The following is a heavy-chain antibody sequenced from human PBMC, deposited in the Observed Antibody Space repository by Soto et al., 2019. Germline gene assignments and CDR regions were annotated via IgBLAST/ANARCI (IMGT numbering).Heavy chain of an antibody. D-gene: IGHD2-8*01. CDR1: GGSFSGYY. V-gene: IGHV4-34*01. CDR3: ARQEVPQWFTKGYYGMDV. CDR2: INARGNT. Sequence: QVQLQQWGAGLSKPSETLSLTCAVYGGSFSGYYWTWIRQPPGKGLEWIGDINARGNTNYNPSLTRRVTISVDTSKNQFSLKLTSVTAADTAVYYCARQEVPQWFTKGYYGMDVWDQGTTVTVSS. J-gene: IGHJ6*02.